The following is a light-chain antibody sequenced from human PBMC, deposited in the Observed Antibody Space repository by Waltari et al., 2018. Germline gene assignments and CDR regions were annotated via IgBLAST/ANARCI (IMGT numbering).Light chain of an antibody. V-gene: IGKV4-1*01. Sequence: DIVMTQSPDSLAVSLGERATINCKSSQSVLYSSNHKNYLAWYQQKPGQPPKLLMYWASTREAGVPDRFSGSGSGTDVTLTISSLQAEDVAVYYCQQYYSTPLTFGPGTKVDIK. J-gene: IGKJ3*01. CDR2: WAS. CDR1: QSVLYSSNHKNY. CDR3: QQYYSTPLT.